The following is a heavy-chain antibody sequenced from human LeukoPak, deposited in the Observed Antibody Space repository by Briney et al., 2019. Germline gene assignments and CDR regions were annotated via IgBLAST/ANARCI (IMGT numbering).Heavy chain of an antibody. J-gene: IGHJ4*02. CDR1: GGSISSYY. CDR3: ARGLSLYYFDY. V-gene: IGHV4-59*01. CDR2: IYYSGST. Sequence: SETMSLTCTVSGGSISSYYWSWIRQPPGKGLEWIGYIYYSGSTNYNPSLKSRVTISVDTSKNQFSLKLSSVTAADTAVYYCARGLSLYYFDYWGQGTLVTVSS.